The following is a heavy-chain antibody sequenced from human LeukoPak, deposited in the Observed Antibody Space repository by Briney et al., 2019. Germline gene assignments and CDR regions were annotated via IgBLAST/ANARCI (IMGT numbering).Heavy chain of an antibody. CDR1: GYTFTSYY. J-gene: IGHJ5*02. CDR3: ARDQEQWLSNWFDP. D-gene: IGHD6-19*01. V-gene: IGHV1-46*01. CDR2: INPSGGST. Sequence: GASVKVSCKASGYTFTSYYMHWVRQAPGQGLEWMGIINPSGGSTSFAQKFQGRVTMTRDTSTSTAYMELRSLRSDDTAVYYCARDQEQWLSNWFDPWGQGTLVTVSS.